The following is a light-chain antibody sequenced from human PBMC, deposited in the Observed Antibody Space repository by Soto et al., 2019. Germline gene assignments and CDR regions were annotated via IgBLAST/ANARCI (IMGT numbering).Light chain of an antibody. CDR3: CSYAGSYSYV. CDR1: SSDVGGYNY. V-gene: IGLV2-11*01. CDR2: DVS. J-gene: IGLJ1*01. Sequence: QSVLTQPRSVSGSPGQSVTISCTGTSSDVGGYNYVSWYRQHPGKAPKLMIYDVSKRPSGVPDRFSGSKSGNTASLTISGLQAEDEADYYCCSYAGSYSYVFGTGTKVTVL.